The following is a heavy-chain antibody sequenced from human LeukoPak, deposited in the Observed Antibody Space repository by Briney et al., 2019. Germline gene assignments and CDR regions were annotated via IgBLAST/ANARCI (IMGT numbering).Heavy chain of an antibody. D-gene: IGHD1-1*01. Sequence: ASVKVSRKASGYTFTSYGISWVRQAPGQGLVWMGWISAYNGNTNYAQKLQGRVTMTTDTSTSTAYMELRSLRSDDTAVYYCARDHPLYLEDFIYYYYGMDVWGQGTTVTVSS. CDR2: ISAYNGNT. V-gene: IGHV1-18*01. J-gene: IGHJ6*02. CDR1: GYTFTSYG. CDR3: ARDHPLYLEDFIYYYYGMDV.